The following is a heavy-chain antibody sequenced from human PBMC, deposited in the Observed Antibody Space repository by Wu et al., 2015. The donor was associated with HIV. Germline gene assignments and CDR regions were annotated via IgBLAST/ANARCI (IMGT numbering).Heavy chain of an antibody. CDR1: GGTFSSYA. D-gene: IGHD6-13*01. Sequence: QVQLVQSGAEVKKPGSSVKVSCKASGGTFSSYAISWVRQAPGQGLEWMGRIIPIFGTANYAQKFQGRVTITTDESTSTAYMELSSLRSEDTAVYYCARDYGGSSSWTLNWFDPWGQGTLVTVSS. CDR2: IIPIFGTA. CDR3: ARDYGGSSSWTLNWFDP. J-gene: IGHJ5*02. V-gene: IGHV1-69*05.